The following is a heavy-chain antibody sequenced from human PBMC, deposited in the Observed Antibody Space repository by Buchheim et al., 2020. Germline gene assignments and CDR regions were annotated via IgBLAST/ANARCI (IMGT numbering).Heavy chain of an antibody. CDR1: GGSFSGYY. J-gene: IGHJ6*02. D-gene: IGHD6-19*01. CDR2: INHSGST. CDR3: ARVLAVAGTDYGMDV. Sequence: QVQLQQWGAGLLKPSETLSLTCAVYGGSFSGYYWSWIRQPPGKGLEWIGEINHSGSTNYNPSLKSRVTISVDTSKNQLSLKLSSVTAADTAVYYCARVLAVAGTDYGMDVWGQGTT. V-gene: IGHV4-34*01.